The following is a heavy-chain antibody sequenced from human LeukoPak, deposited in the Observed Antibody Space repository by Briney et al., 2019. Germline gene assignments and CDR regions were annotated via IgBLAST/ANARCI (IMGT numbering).Heavy chain of an antibody. V-gene: IGHV4-59*08. CDR2: IYSSGST. CDR1: GGSIRSYY. D-gene: IGHD2-15*01. CDR3: ARHSLDCSGSTCYDY. J-gene: IGHJ4*02. Sequence: PSETLSLTCTVSGGSIRSYYWSWIRQPPGKGLEWMGYIYSSGSTYYNPSLKSRVTMSVATSRNQFSLELSSVTAADTAVYYCARHSLDCSGSTCYDYWGQGTLVTVSS.